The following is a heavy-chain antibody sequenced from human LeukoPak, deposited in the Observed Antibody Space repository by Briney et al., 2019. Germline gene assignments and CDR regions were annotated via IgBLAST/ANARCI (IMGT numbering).Heavy chain of an antibody. D-gene: IGHD4-17*01. CDR2: ISYDGSNK. V-gene: IGHV3-30*03. CDR1: GFTFSSYG. J-gene: IGHJ5*02. CDR3: SRGGYGDYNNWFDP. Sequence: GGSLRLSCAASGFTFSSYGMHWVRQAPGKGLEWVAVISYDGSNKYYAESVKGRFTISRDNSRNTLYLQMNSLRAEDTAVYYCSRGGYGDYNNWFDPWGQGTLVTVSS.